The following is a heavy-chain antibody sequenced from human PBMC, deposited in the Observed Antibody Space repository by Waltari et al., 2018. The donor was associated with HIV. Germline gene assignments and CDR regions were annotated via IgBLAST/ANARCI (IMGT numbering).Heavy chain of an antibody. Sequence: EVHLVESGGGLVQPGRSLRHPCKASGFNFGAYGVTLFRQAPGKGLEWVGFIRSKPYGGTREYAASVKGRFTISRDDSKNIAFLQMDSLKIEDTAVYYCARGVNLRCTGDCYSAYWGQGTLVTVSS. CDR3: ARGVNLRCTGDCYSAY. V-gene: IGHV3-49*03. CDR2: IRSKPYGGTR. J-gene: IGHJ4*02. D-gene: IGHD2-21*02. CDR1: GFNFGAYG.